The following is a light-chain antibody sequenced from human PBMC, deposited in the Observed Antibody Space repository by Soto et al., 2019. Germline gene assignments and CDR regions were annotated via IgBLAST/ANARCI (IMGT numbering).Light chain of an antibody. CDR3: ASWDDRLGAVI. Sequence: QSVLTQPPSASGTPGQRVFISCSGSSSNIGGTNYAYWYQQLPGAAPKLLMHSNNLRPSGVPERISGSKSGPSASLAIGGLRSEDEAVYYCASWDDRLGAVIFGGGTKVTVL. CDR1: SSNIGGTNY. J-gene: IGLJ2*01. CDR2: SNN. V-gene: IGLV1-47*02.